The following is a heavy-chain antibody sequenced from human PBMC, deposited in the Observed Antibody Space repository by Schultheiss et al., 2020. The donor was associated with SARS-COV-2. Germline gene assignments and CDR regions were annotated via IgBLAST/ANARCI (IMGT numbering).Heavy chain of an antibody. V-gene: IGHV3-33*01. D-gene: IGHD3-3*01. CDR2: IWYDGSNK. Sequence: GGSLRLSCAASGFTFSRHGMHWVRQAPGKGLEWVAVIWYDGSNKYYADSVKGRFTISRHNSKNTLYLQMDSLRAEDTAVYYCARDWGFGVVTQPYYWGQGTLVTVSS. CDR1: GFTFSRHG. CDR3: ARDWGFGVVTQPYY. J-gene: IGHJ4*02.